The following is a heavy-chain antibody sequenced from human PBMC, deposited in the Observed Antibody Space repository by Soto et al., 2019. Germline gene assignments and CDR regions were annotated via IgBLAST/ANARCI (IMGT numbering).Heavy chain of an antibody. D-gene: IGHD6-13*01. J-gene: IGHJ6*02. CDR2: IIPIFGTA. Sequence: QVQLVQSGAEVKKPGSSVKVSCKASGGTFSSYAISWVRQAPGQGLEWMGGIIPIFGTANYAQKFQGRVTNYADESKSTAHMELSRLRSEDTGVDYCRIAAAGFYYYGMEVLGQGDTVTVSS. V-gene: IGHV1-69*12. CDR1: GGTFSSYA. CDR3: RIAAAGFYYYGMEV.